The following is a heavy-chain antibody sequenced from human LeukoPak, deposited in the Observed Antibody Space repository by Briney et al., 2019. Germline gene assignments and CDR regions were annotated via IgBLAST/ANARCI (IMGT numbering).Heavy chain of an antibody. D-gene: IGHD6-13*01. V-gene: IGHV3-23*01. CDR2: IVGDGGST. CDR3: AKTHSSSWHPLDF. Sequence: GGSLRLSCAASGFPFSSYAMSWVRQAPGRGLEWVSAIVGDGGSTYYADSVKGRFTISRDNSNNTLYLQMNNLRAEDTAVYYCAKTHSSSWHPLDFWGQGTLVTASS. J-gene: IGHJ4*02. CDR1: GFPFSSYA.